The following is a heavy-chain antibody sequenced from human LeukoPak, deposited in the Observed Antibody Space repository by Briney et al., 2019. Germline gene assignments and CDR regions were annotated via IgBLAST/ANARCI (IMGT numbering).Heavy chain of an antibody. V-gene: IGHV3-NL1*01. CDR3: VRQFWA. CDR1: GFTFSSYG. D-gene: IGHD3-16*01. J-gene: IGHJ5*02. Sequence: PGGSVRLFCAASGFTFSSYGMHWVRQAPGKGLEWVSVVYVGGGTDYADSVKGRFTISRDIPKNTLYLQMNGLRVEDTAVYYCVRQFWAWGQGTLVTVSA. CDR2: VYVGGGT.